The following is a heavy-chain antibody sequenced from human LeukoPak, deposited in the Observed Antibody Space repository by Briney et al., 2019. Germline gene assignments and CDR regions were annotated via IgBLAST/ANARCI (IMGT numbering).Heavy chain of an antibody. V-gene: IGHV3-48*04. CDR2: ISSSSSTI. D-gene: IGHD5-24*01. CDR1: GFTFSSYS. Sequence: GGSLRLSCAASGFTFSSYSMNWVRQAPGKGLEWVSYISSSSSTIYYADSVKGRFTISRDNAKNTLYLQMNSLRVEDTAVYFCVRMAAGPRWGQGTLVTVSS. CDR3: VRMAAGPR. J-gene: IGHJ4*02.